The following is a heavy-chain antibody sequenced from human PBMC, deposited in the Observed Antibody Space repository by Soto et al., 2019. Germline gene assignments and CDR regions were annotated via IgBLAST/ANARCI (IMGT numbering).Heavy chain of an antibody. CDR1: GFTVSNNY. Sequence: EVQLVESGGGLIQPGGSLRLSCAVSGFTVSNNYMSWVRQAPGKGLEGVSVIYSGGYTAYGDSVKGRFTISRDNSKNTLYLQSKSRGPDPPAFYYWGTPPGGGGYWGQGTLVTVSS. D-gene: IGHD1-1*01. V-gene: IGHV3-53*01. J-gene: IGHJ4*02. CDR2: IYSGGYT. CDR3: GTPPGGGGY.